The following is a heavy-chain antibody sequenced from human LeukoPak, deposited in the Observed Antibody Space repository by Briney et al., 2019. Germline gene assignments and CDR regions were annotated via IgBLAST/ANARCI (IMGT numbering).Heavy chain of an antibody. D-gene: IGHD3-3*01. CDR2: ISAYNGNT. Sequence: GASVKVSCKASGYTFTSYGISWVRQAPGQGLEWMGWISAYNGNTNYAQKLQGRVTMTTDTSTSTAYMELRSLRSDDTAVYYCGRANYYDFWSGYYTGIEIDYWGQGTLVTVSS. J-gene: IGHJ4*02. CDR3: GRANYYDFWSGYYTGIEIDY. CDR1: GYTFTSYG. V-gene: IGHV1-18*01.